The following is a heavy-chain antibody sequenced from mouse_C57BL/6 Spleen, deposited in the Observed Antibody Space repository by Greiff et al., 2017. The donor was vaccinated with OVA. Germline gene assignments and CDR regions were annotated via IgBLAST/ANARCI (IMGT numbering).Heavy chain of an antibody. Sequence: QVQLKESGPGLVAPSQSLSITCTVSGFSLTSYGVHWVRQPPGKGLEWLVVIWSDGSTTYNSALKSRLSISKDNSKSQVFLKMNSLQTDDTAMYYCASNYGSSPYYYAMDYWGQGTSVTVPS. CDR1: GFSLTSYG. V-gene: IGHV2-6*03. J-gene: IGHJ4*01. D-gene: IGHD1-1*01. CDR2: IWSDGST. CDR3: ASNYGSSPYYYAMDY.